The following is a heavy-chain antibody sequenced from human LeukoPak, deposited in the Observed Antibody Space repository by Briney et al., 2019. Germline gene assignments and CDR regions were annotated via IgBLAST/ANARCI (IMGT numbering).Heavy chain of an antibody. V-gene: IGHV3-66*01. J-gene: IGHJ4*02. D-gene: IGHD5-24*01. CDR2: IYSGGST. Sequence: GGSLRLSCAASGFTVSSNYMSWVRQARGKGLEWVSVIYSGGSTYYADSVKGRFTISRDNSKNTLYLQMNSLRAEDTAVYYCARGNVEMATIDYLNYWGQGTLVTVSS. CDR3: ARGNVEMATIDYLNY. CDR1: GFTVSSNY.